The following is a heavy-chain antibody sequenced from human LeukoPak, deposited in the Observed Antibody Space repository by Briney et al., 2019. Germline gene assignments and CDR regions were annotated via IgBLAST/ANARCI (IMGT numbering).Heavy chain of an antibody. Sequence: ASVKVSCKASGYTFRSYGISWVRQAPGQGLEWMGWISGYNGNTNYAQKFQGRVTMTTDTSTSTVYMELSRLRSDDTAVYYCARDPSNDFDYWGQGTLVTVSS. CDR1: GYTFRSYG. V-gene: IGHV1-18*01. CDR3: ARDPSNDFDY. J-gene: IGHJ4*02. CDR2: ISGYNGNT.